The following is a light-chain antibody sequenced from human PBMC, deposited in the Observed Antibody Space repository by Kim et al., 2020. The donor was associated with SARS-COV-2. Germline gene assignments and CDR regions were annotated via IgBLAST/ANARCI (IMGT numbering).Light chain of an antibody. CDR1: QNIDHW. Sequence: DIQMTQSPSTLSASVGDRVTITCRASQNIDHWLAWYQQKPGKAPKLLIYHTFTLQSGVPSRFSGSGSGTEVTLTINSLQPDDFATYYCQQYSTYPITFGQGTRLEIK. CDR2: HTF. J-gene: IGKJ5*01. V-gene: IGKV1-5*01. CDR3: QQYSTYPIT.